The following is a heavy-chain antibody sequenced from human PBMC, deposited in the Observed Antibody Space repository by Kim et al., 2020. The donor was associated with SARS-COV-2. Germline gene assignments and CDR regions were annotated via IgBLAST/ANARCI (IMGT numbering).Heavy chain of an antibody. CDR2: IYYSGCT. V-gene: IGHV4-31*03. J-gene: IGHJ3*02. Sequence: SETLSLTCTVSGGSISSGGYYWSWIRQHPGKGREWIGCIYYSGCTYYNPSLKSRVTISVGTSKNQFSLKLSSVTAADTAVYYCASGDTIFGVVINAFDI. D-gene: IGHD3-3*01. CDR1: GGSISSGGYY. CDR3: ASGDTIFGVVINAFDI.